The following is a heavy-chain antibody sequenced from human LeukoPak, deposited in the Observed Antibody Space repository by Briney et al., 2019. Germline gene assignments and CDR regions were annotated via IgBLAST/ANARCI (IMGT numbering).Heavy chain of an antibody. Sequence: PGGSLRLSCAASGFTFSSYSMNWVRQAPGKGLEWVSSISSSSSYIYYADSVKGRFTISRDNAKNSLYLQMNSLRAEDTAVYYCARGSRLRYCSSTSCYSLNWFDPWGQGTLATVSS. J-gene: IGHJ5*02. V-gene: IGHV3-21*01. CDR2: ISSSSSYI. D-gene: IGHD2-2*01. CDR3: ARGSRLRYCSSTSCYSLNWFDP. CDR1: GFTFSSYS.